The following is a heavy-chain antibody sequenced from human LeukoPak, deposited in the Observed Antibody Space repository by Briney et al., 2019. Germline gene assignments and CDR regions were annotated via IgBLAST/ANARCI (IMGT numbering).Heavy chain of an antibody. CDR3: ARDHLPRRGPYSYGYYWFDP. J-gene: IGHJ5*02. CDR2: ISSSGSTI. Sequence: GGSLRLSCAASGFTFSDYYMSWIRQAPGKGLEWVSYISSSGSTIYYADSVKGRFTISRDNAKNSLYLQMNSLRAEDTAVYYCARDHLPRRGPYSYGYYWFDPWGQGTLVTVSS. D-gene: IGHD5-18*01. CDR1: GFTFSDYY. V-gene: IGHV3-11*01.